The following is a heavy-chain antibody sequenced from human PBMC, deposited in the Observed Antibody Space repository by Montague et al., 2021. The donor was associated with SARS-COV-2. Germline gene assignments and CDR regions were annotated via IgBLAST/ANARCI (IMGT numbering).Heavy chain of an antibody. CDR1: GGSINSFY. CDR2: IYHSGTT. V-gene: IGHV4-59*01. Sequence: SETLSLTCIVSGGSINSFYWSWIRQPPGKGLEWIGYIYHSGTTHYSPSLKSRVAISLDTSKNQFSLTLNSVTAADTAVYYCARPSMVSRNYYSYGIDVWGQGTTVTVSS. D-gene: IGHD2-21*01. J-gene: IGHJ6*02. CDR3: ARPSMVSRNYYSYGIDV.